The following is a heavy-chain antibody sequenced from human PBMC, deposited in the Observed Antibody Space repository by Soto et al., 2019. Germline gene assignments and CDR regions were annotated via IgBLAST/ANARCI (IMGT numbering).Heavy chain of an antibody. CDR3: ARDQVNSDWLYYTSTQDYYYGMDV. D-gene: IGHD3-9*01. Sequence: GGSLRLSCAASGFTFSSYAMHWVRQAPGKGLEWVAVISYDGSNKYYADSVKGRFTISRDNSKNTLYLQMNSLRAEDTAVYYCARDQVNSDWLYYTSTQDYYYGMDVWGQGTTVTVSS. CDR1: GFTFSSYA. CDR2: ISYDGSNK. V-gene: IGHV3-30-3*01. J-gene: IGHJ6*02.